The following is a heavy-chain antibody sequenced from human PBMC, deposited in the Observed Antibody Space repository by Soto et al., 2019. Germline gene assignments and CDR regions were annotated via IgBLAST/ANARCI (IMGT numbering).Heavy chain of an antibody. CDR3: AKDWPITMITSALDY. CDR1: GFTFSSYA. J-gene: IGHJ4*02. CDR2: ISGSGGST. V-gene: IGHV3-23*01. D-gene: IGHD3-22*01. Sequence: EVQLLESGGGLVQPGGSLRLSCAASGFTFSSYAMSWVRQAPGKGLEWVSAISGSGGSTYYADSVKGRFTISRDNSXXTLYLQMNSLRAEDTAVYYCAKDWPITMITSALDYWGQGTLVTVSS.